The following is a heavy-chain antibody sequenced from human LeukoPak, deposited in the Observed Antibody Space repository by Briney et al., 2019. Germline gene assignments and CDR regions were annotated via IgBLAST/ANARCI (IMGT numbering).Heavy chain of an antibody. Sequence: SVKVSCKASGGTFSSYAISWVRQAPGQGLEWMGRIIPILGIANYAQKFQGRVTITADKSTSTAYMELSSLRSEDTAVYYCARVKVYYGSGSYDYWGQGTLVTVSS. V-gene: IGHV1-69*04. CDR1: GGTFSSYA. CDR2: IIPILGIA. CDR3: ARVKVYYGSGSYDY. J-gene: IGHJ4*02. D-gene: IGHD3-10*01.